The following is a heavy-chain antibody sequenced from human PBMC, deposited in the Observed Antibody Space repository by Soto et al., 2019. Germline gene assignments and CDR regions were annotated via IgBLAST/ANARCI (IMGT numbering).Heavy chain of an antibody. CDR1: GGSISSGDYY. CDR3: AREGHDFWSGVDYYYYGMDV. V-gene: IGHV4-30-4*01. Sequence: PSETLSLTCTVSGGSISSGDYYWSWIRQPPGKGLEWIGYIYYSGSTYYNPSLKSRVTISVDTSKNQFSLKLSSVTAADTAVYYCAREGHDFWSGVDYYYYGMDVWGQGTTVTVSS. CDR2: IYYSGST. D-gene: IGHD3-3*01. J-gene: IGHJ6*02.